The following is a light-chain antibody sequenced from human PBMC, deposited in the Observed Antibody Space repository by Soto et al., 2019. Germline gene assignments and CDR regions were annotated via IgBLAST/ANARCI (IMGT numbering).Light chain of an antibody. J-gene: IGKJ1*01. CDR1: QSISRY. CDR3: QQNYGIPGT. CDR2: GAN. Sequence: DIQLTQSPSSLSASVGDRITITCRSSQSISRYLNWYQQRPGTAPKVLIFGANSLQSGVPSRFSGSGSGTEFTLSISSLQPEDFATYDCQQNYGIPGTGGQGTKVDVK. V-gene: IGKV1-39*01.